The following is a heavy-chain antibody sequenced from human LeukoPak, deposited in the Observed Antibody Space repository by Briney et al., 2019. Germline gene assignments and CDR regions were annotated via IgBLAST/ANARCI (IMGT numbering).Heavy chain of an antibody. CDR2: IYTSGST. V-gene: IGHV4-4*07. Sequence: SETLSLTCTVSGDSISNYYWTWIRQPAAKGLEWIGRIYTSGSTNYSPSLKSRVTMSVDTSKNQVSLNLSSVTAADTAVYYCARGLVGLDYWGQGTLVTVSS. CDR3: ARGLVGLDY. CDR1: GDSISNYY. D-gene: IGHD2-21*01. J-gene: IGHJ4*02.